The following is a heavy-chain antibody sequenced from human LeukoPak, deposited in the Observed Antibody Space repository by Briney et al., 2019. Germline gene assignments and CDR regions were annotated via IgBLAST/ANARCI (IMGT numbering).Heavy chain of an antibody. V-gene: IGHV1-46*01. D-gene: IGHD2-21*02. Sequence: ASVKVSCKASGYTFTSYDINWVRQAPGQGLEWMGIINPSGGSTSYAQKFQGRVTMTRDTSTSTVYMELSSLRSEDTAVYYCARDPYCGGDCYSSGFDYWGQGTLVTVSS. CDR1: GYTFTSYD. CDR3: ARDPYCGGDCYSSGFDY. CDR2: INPSGGST. J-gene: IGHJ4*02.